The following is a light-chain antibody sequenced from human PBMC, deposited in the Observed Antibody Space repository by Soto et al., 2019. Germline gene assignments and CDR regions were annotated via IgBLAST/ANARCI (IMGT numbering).Light chain of an antibody. Sequence: EIVMTQSPATLSVSPGERATLSCRASQSVGSNLAWSQQRPGQAPRLRIYGASTRATGVPARFSGSGSGTEFTLTISSLQSEDFGIYFCQQYNNWPPDRTFGQGTKVEIK. CDR1: QSVGSN. CDR2: GAS. CDR3: QQYNNWPPDRT. J-gene: IGKJ1*01. V-gene: IGKV3-15*01.